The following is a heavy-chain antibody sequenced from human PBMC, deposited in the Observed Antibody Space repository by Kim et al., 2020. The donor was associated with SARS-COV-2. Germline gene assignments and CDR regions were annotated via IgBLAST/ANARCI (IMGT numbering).Heavy chain of an antibody. CDR2: ISSSSSYT. CDR1: GFTFSSYS. Sequence: GGSLRLSCAASGFTFSSYSMNWVRQAPGRGLEWVSSISSSSSYTSYADSVKGRFTISSDNAKNSLYLQMNRLTAEDAAVYYCATASSWYPSFDYWGQGTLVTVSS. D-gene: IGHD6-13*01. CDR3: ATASSWYPSFDY. J-gene: IGHJ4*02. V-gene: IGHV3-21*01.